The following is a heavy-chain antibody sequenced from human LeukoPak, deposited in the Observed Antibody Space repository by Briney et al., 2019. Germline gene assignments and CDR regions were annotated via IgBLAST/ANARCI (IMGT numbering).Heavy chain of an antibody. Sequence: GGSLRLSCAASGFTFSSYAMSWVRQAPGKGLEWVSAISGSGGSTYYADSVKGRFTISRDNSKNTLYLQMNSLRAEDTAVYYCAKDQRMGGYYDFWSGPHAFDYWGRGTLVTVSS. D-gene: IGHD3-3*01. CDR1: GFTFSSYA. J-gene: IGHJ4*02. CDR2: ISGSGGST. V-gene: IGHV3-23*01. CDR3: AKDQRMGGYYDFWSGPHAFDY.